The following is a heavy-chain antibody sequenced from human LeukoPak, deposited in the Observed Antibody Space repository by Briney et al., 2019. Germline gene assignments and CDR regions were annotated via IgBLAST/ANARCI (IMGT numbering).Heavy chain of an antibody. CDR1: GGSISSYY. J-gene: IGHJ6*02. V-gene: IGHV4-59*08. CDR2: IYYSGST. D-gene: IGHD6-13*01. Sequence: SETLSLTCTVSGGSISSYYWSWIRQPPGKGLEWIGYIYYSGSTNYNPSLKSRVTISVDTSKNQFSLKLSSVTAADTAVYHCATQRFSSSWYGDYYYYGMDVWGQGTTVTVSS. CDR3: ATQRFSSSWYGDYYYYGMDV.